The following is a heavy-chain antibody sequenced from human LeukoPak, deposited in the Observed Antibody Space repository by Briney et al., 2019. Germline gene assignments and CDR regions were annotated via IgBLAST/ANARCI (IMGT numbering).Heavy chain of an antibody. Sequence: RPGGSLRLSCAASGFTFNYYAMSWVRQAPGKGLEWVSGISDNEGSTYYTDSVKGRFTISRDNTKNTVYLQMNNLRPDDTAVYFCARHDSFIPYWGQGTLVTVSS. V-gene: IGHV3-23*01. J-gene: IGHJ4*02. CDR3: ARHDSFIPY. CDR2: ISDNEGST. D-gene: IGHD5-18*01. CDR1: GFTFNYYA.